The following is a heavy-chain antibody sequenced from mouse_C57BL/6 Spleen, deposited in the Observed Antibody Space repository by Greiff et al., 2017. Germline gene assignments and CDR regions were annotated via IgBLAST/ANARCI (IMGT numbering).Heavy chain of an antibody. J-gene: IGHJ3*01. CDR3: TREGYSNYPAWFAY. Sequence: EVQLQQSGTVLARPGASVKMSCKTSGYTFTSYWMHWVKQRPGQGLEWIGAIYPGNSDTSYNQKFKGKAKLTAVTSASTAYMELSSLTNEDSAVYYCTREGYSNYPAWFAYWGQGTLVTVSA. CDR2: IYPGNSDT. V-gene: IGHV1-5*01. CDR1: GYTFTSYW. D-gene: IGHD2-5*01.